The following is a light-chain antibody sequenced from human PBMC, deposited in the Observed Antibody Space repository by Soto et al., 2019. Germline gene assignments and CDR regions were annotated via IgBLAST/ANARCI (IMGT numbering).Light chain of an antibody. CDR2: KAS. Sequence: DIQMTQSPSTLSASVGDRVTITFRASQTISSWLAWYQQKPGQAPKILIYKASSLESGVPSRFSGSGSGTEFTLTISSLQTDDFATYYCQQYSTYTPRPFGQGAKVDIK. J-gene: IGKJ1*01. V-gene: IGKV1-5*03. CDR3: QQYSTYTPRP. CDR1: QTISSW.